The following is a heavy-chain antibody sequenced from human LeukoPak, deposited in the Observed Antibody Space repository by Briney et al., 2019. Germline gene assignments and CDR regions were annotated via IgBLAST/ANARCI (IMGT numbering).Heavy chain of an antibody. CDR1: GDSISSGGYS. Sequence: SETLSLTCAVSGDSISSGGYSWSWIRQPPGKGLEWIGYIYHSGSTYYNPSLKSRVTISLDRPKNQFSLKLSSVTAADTAVYYCARGTYYYDSSGYPYRNYYYYYYMDVWGKGTTVTVSS. J-gene: IGHJ6*03. V-gene: IGHV4-30-2*01. CDR2: IYHSGST. D-gene: IGHD3-22*01. CDR3: ARGTYYYDSSGYPYRNYYYYYYMDV.